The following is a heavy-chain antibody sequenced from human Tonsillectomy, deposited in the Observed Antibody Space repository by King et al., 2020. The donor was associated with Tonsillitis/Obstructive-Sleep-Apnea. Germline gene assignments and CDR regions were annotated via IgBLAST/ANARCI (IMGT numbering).Heavy chain of an antibody. CDR2: INHSGST. CDR3: ARLTGYSSGWYGTRGWFDP. Sequence: VQLQQWGAGLLKPSETLSLTCAVYGGSFSGYYWSWIRQPPGKGLEWIGEINHSGSTNYNPSLKSRVTISVDTSQNQFSLKLSSVTAADTAVYYCARLTGYSSGWYGTRGWFDPWGQGTLVTVSS. CDR1: GGSFSGYY. D-gene: IGHD6-19*01. V-gene: IGHV4-34*01. J-gene: IGHJ5*02.